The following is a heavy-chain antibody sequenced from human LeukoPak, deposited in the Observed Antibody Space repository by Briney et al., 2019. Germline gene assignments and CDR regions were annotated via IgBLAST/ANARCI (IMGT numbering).Heavy chain of an antibody. D-gene: IGHD3-22*01. V-gene: IGHV4-39*07. CDR1: GGSISSSSYY. J-gene: IGHJ4*02. CDR3: AREGAYDSSGYYSYYFAY. CDR2: IYYSGST. Sequence: SETLSLTCAVSGGSISSSSYYWGWIRQPPGKGLEWIGSIYYSGSTYYNPSLKSRVTISVDTSKHQFSLKLSSVTAAATAVYYCAREGAYDSSGYYSYYFAYWGQGTLVTVSS.